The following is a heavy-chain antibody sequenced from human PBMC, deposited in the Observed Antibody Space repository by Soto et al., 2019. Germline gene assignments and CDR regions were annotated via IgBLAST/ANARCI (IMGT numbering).Heavy chain of an antibody. CDR2: IGTTGSIT. V-gene: IGHV3-48*03. D-gene: IGHD2-21*02. J-gene: IGHJ2*01. Sequence: ESGGGLVQAGGSLRISCAASGFTFSSYDMNWVRQAPGKGLELVAYIGTTGSITKYADSVRGRFTISRDNAERSLFLQMNTLRAEDSAVYYCAREQNLVETAGEWYYDLWGRGTQVTVS. CDR1: GFTFSSYD. CDR3: AREQNLVETAGEWYYDL.